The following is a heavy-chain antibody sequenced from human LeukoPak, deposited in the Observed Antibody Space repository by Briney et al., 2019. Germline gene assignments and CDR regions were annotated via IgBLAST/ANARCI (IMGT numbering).Heavy chain of an antibody. CDR3: ARGEWSSSPFDY. Sequence: GGSLRLSCAASGFTFSSYAMHWVRQAPGKGLEWVTIISYDGSNKYYADSVRGRFTISRDNSKSTLSLQMNSLRAEDTAVYYCARGEWSSSPFDYWGQGTLVTVSS. CDR2: ISYDGSNK. CDR1: GFTFSSYA. V-gene: IGHV3-30*04. J-gene: IGHJ4*02. D-gene: IGHD6-6*01.